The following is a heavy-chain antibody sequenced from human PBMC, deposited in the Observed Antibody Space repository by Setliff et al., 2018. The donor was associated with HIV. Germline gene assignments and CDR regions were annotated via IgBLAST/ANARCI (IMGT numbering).Heavy chain of an antibody. D-gene: IGHD3-10*01. CDR2: ISWNSDNI. Sequence: PGGSLRLSCAASGFTFEDYAMHWVRQTPGKDLEWVSGISWNSDNIDYADSVKGRFTISRDNAKNSLYLQMNSLRAEDMALYYCAKDKSRLWFGGAFDIWGQGTMVTVSS. CDR1: GFTFEDYA. J-gene: IGHJ3*02. CDR3: AKDKSRLWFGGAFDI. V-gene: IGHV3-9*03.